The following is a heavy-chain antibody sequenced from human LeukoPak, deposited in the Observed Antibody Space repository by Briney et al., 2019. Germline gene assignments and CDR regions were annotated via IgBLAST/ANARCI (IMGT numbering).Heavy chain of an antibody. CDR2: IYYSGST. CDR3: ARGPGHYCSSTSCYQDY. V-gene: IGHV4-39*01. Sequence: SETLSLTCSVSGGSTSSSSYSWGWVRQPPGKGLEWIGRIYYSGSTYYNPSLKSRVTISVDTSKNQFSLKLSSVTAADTAVYYCARGPGHYCSSTSCYQDYWGQGTLVTVSS. CDR1: GGSTSSSSYS. D-gene: IGHD2-2*01. J-gene: IGHJ4*02.